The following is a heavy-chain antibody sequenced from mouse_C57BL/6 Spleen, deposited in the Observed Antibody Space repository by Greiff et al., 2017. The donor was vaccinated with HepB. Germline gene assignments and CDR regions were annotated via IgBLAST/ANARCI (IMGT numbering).Heavy chain of an antibody. CDR1: GFTFSDYG. CDR3: AKGPRYYSNFYWYFDV. CDR2: ISSGSSTI. V-gene: IGHV5-17*01. Sequence: EVQVVESGGGLVKPGGSLKLSCAASGFTFSDYGMHWVRQAPEKGLEWVAYISSGSSTIYYADTVKGRFTISRDNAKNTLFLQMTSLRSEDTAMYYCAKGPRYYSNFYWYFDVWGTGTTVTVSS. J-gene: IGHJ1*03. D-gene: IGHD2-5*01.